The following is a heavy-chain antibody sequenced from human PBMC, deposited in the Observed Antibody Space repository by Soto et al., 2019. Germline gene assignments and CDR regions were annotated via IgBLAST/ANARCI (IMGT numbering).Heavy chain of an antibody. CDR2: ISGSGTAT. Sequence: EVKLLESGGGLVQPGGSVRLSCAASGFPFWTYSMSWVRQAPRKGLEWVSGISGSGTATYYTDSVKGRFTVSIDNSKDTLFLQMNTLRVEDTAVYYCAKTRLYDNNDYHRYGFDVWGPGTVVTVSS. D-gene: IGHD3-22*01. CDR1: GFPFWTYS. CDR3: AKTRLYDNNDYHRYGFDV. J-gene: IGHJ3*01. V-gene: IGHV3-23*01.